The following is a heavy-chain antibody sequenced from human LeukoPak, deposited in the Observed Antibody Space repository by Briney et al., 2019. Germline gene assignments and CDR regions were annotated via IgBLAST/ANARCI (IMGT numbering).Heavy chain of an antibody. D-gene: IGHD3-10*01. CDR1: GFTFSSYG. Sequence: PGRSLRLPCAASGFTFSSYGMHWVRQAPGKGLEGVAVMWYDGSNKYYADSVKGRFTISRDNYKNTLYLQMNSLRAEDTAVYYCARDRYYGSGRGFDYWGQGTLVTVSS. J-gene: IGHJ4*02. CDR3: ARDRYYGSGRGFDY. CDR2: MWYDGSNK. V-gene: IGHV3-33*01.